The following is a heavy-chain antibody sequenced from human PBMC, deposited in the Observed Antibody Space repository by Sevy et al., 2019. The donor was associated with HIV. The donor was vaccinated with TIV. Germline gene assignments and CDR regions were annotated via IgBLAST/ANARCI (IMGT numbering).Heavy chain of an antibody. J-gene: IGHJ3*01. D-gene: IGHD3-22*01. CDR1: GFTFNTHA. Sequence: GGSLRLSCAASGFTFNTHAMNWVRQAPGKGLEWVSVISGPGYGTNYADSVKGRFTISRDKSKNTLFLQMNSLRDDDTAVYYCAKAPNPALESMLEVNLRSLKGFDVWGQGTMVTVSS. CDR2: ISGPGYGT. V-gene: IGHV3-23*01. CDR3: AKAPNPALESMLEVNLRSLKGFDV.